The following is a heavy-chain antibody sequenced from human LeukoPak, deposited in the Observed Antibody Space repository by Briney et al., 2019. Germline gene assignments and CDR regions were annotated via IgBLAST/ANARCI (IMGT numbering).Heavy chain of an antibody. Sequence: GGSLRLSCAASGFTVSTNYLSWVRQAPGKGLEWVSIIYTGGSTYYADSVKGRFIISRDNSKSTVYLQMNSLRGEDTAVYYCARMESTTVTAIDYWGQGTMVTVSS. CDR2: IYTGGST. D-gene: IGHD4-17*01. V-gene: IGHV3-66*01. CDR3: ARMESTTVTAIDY. CDR1: GFTVSTNY. J-gene: IGHJ3*01.